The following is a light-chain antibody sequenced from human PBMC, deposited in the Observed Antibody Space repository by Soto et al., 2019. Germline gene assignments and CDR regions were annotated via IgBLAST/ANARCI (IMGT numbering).Light chain of an antibody. CDR1: QSLLYSSNNKNY. CDR2: WAS. CDR3: QQYKQWPRT. V-gene: IGKV4-1*01. Sequence: DIVMTQSPDSLAVSLGERATINCKSSQSLLYSSNNKNYLTWYQHKPGQPPKLLIYWASTRKSGVPDRFSGSGSGTDFTLTISSLQAEDVAVYYCQQYKQWPRTFGQGT. J-gene: IGKJ1*01.